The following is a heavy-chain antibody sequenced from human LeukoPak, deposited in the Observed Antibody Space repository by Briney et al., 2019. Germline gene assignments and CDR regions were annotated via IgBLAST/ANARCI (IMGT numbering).Heavy chain of an antibody. CDR3: AELGITMIGGV. Sequence: PGGSLRLSCAASGFTFSSYEMNWVRQAPGKGLEWVSYISSSGSTIYYADSVKGRFTISRDSAKNSLYLQMNSLRAEVTAVYYCAELGITMIGGVWGKGTTVTISS. V-gene: IGHV3-48*03. J-gene: IGHJ6*04. CDR1: GFTFSSYE. CDR2: ISSSGSTI. D-gene: IGHD3-10*02.